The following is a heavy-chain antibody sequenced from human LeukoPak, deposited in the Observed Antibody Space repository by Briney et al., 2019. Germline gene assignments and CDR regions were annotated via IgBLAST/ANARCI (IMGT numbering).Heavy chain of an antibody. D-gene: IGHD3-10*01. V-gene: IGHV3-23*01. CDR2: ISGSGGST. CDR1: GFTFSSYA. Sequence: GGSLRLSCAASGFTFSSYAMSWVRPAPGKGLEWVSAISGSGGSTYYADSVKGRFAISRDNSKNTLYLQMNSLRAEDTAVYYCAKVNGRFRELLWVYYFDYWGQGTLVTVSS. CDR3: AKVNGRFRELLWVYYFDY. J-gene: IGHJ4*02.